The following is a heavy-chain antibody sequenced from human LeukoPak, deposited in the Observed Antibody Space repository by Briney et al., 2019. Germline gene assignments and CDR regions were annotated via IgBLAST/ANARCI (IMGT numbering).Heavy chain of an antibody. CDR1: GYTFTGYY. CDR2: INPNSGGT. D-gene: IGHD2-15*01. Sequence: ASVKVSCKASGYTFTGYYMHWVRQAPGQGLEWMGWINPNSGGTNYAQKFQGRVTMTRDTSISTASMELSRLRSDDTAVYYCASEGYCSRGSCLLFDYWGQGPLVPVSS. J-gene: IGHJ4*02. V-gene: IGHV1-2*02. CDR3: ASEGYCSRGSCLLFDY.